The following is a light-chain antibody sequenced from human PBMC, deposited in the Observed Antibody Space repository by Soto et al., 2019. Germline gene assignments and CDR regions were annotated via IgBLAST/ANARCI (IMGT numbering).Light chain of an antibody. V-gene: IGKV3-11*01. Sequence: ETVLAKNTAKLRLSPGESTSLSCRARQRESKYLAWYQQKPGQAPSLLIYDASNRATGIPARFSGSGSGTDFSLTSSGLDPEEFSVYYCQQRSILGTCGQGTRLEIK. J-gene: IGKJ5*01. CDR2: DAS. CDR3: QQRSILGT. CDR1: QRESKY.